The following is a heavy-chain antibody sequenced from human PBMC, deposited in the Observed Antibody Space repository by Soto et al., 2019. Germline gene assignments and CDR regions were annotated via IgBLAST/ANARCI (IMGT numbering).Heavy chain of an antibody. CDR2: ISGSGGST. D-gene: IGHD6-13*01. V-gene: IGHV3-23*01. CDR3: AKDSAAGMFGL. Sequence: EVQLLESGGGLVQPGGSLRLSCAASGFTFSSYAMSWVRQAPGKGLEWVSAISGSGGSTYYADSVKGRFTISRDNSKNSRYLQMNSLRAEDTAVYYCAKDSAAGMFGLWGQGTLVTVSS. J-gene: IGHJ4*02. CDR1: GFTFSSYA.